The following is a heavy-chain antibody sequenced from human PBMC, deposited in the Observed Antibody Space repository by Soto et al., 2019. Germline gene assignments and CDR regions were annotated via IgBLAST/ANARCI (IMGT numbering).Heavy chain of an antibody. V-gene: IGHV1-8*01. CDR3: ARGPRESSDAFDI. J-gene: IGHJ3*02. CDR2: MSPNSGNT. D-gene: IGHD1-26*01. Sequence: ASVKVSCKASGYTFTSYDINWVRQATGQGLEWMGWMSPNSGNTGYAQKFQGRVTMTRNTSIRTAYMEVSSLRSEDTAVYYCARGPRESSDAFDIWGQGTMVTVS. CDR1: GYTFTSYD.